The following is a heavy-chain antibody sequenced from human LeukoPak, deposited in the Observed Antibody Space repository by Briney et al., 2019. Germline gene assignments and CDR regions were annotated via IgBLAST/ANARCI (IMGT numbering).Heavy chain of an antibody. CDR2: ISGSGGST. D-gene: IGHD4-4*01. CDR3: ATDYSRPHFDY. J-gene: IGHJ4*02. V-gene: IGHV3-23*01. CDR1: GFTFSSFS. Sequence: PSGGSLRLSCAASGFTFSSFSMNWVRQAPGKGLEWVSAISGSGGSTYYADSVKGRFTISRDNSKNTLYLQMNSLRAEDTAVYYCATDYSRPHFDYWGQGTLVTVSS.